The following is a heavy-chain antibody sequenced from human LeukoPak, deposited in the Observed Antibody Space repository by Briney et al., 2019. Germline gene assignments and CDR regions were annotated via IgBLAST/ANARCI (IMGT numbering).Heavy chain of an antibody. J-gene: IGHJ6*02. CDR1: GGTFSSYT. CDR3: ARGKRSSEVDV. CDR2: IIPILGIA. V-gene: IGHV1-69*02. D-gene: IGHD6-19*01. Sequence: ASVKVSCKASGGTFSSYTISWVRQAPGQGLEWMGRIIPILGIANYAQKFQGRVTITADKSTSTAYMELSSPRSEDTAVYYCARGKRSSEVDVWGQGATVTVSS.